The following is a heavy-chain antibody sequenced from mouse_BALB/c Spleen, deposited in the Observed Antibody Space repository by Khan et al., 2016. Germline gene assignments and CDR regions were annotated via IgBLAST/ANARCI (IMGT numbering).Heavy chain of an antibody. D-gene: IGHD1-2*01. CDR3: ARPLYYGYQAY. CDR2: INPDSSTI. J-gene: IGHJ3*01. V-gene: IGHV4-1*02. Sequence: EVQLVETGGGLVQPGGSLKLSCAASGFDFSRYWMSWVRQAPGKGLEWIGEINPDSSTINYTPSLKDKFIISRDNAKNTLYLQMSKVRSEDTALYYCARPLYYGYQAYWGQGTLVTVSA. CDR1: GFDFSRYW.